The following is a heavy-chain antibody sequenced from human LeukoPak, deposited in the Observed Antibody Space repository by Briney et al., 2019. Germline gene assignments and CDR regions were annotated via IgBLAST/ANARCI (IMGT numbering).Heavy chain of an antibody. CDR1: GYSFTSYW. CDR2: IDPSDSYT. Sequence: NLGESLKISCKGSGYSFTSYWISWVRRMPGKGLEWMGRIDPSDSYTNYSPSFQGHVTISADKSISTAYLQWSSLKASDTAMYYCARRERYSSSSGIVDPWGQGTLVTVSS. V-gene: IGHV5-10-1*01. D-gene: IGHD6-13*01. J-gene: IGHJ5*02. CDR3: ARRERYSSSSGIVDP.